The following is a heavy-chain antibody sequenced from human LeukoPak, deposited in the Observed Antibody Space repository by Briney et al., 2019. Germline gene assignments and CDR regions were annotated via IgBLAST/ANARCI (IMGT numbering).Heavy chain of an antibody. J-gene: IGHJ4*02. Sequence: GGSLRLSCAASGFTFSSYVMHWVRQAPGKGLEWVAVIWYDGSNKYYADSVKGRFTISRDNSKNTLYLQMNSLRAEDTAVYYCARDAITMVRGAPFDYWGQGTLVTVSS. CDR1: GFTFSSYV. D-gene: IGHD3-10*01. V-gene: IGHV3-33*01. CDR3: ARDAITMVRGAPFDY. CDR2: IWYDGSNK.